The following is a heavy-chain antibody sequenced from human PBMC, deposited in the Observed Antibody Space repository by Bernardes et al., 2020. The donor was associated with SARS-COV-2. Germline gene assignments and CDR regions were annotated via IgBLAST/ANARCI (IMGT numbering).Heavy chain of an antibody. D-gene: IGHD3-16*01. V-gene: IGHV3-21*01. CDR3: ARELGIMLGGAFRPLDY. CDR1: GFTFSAYS. CDR2: ISPGSDST. Sequence: GGSLRLSCAASGFTFSAYSMKWVRQAPGQGLEWVASISPGSDSTTYADSVKGRFTISRDNAKNSLYLQMNSLRAEDTAIYYCARELGIMLGGAFRPLDYWGQGTLVTVSS. J-gene: IGHJ4*02.